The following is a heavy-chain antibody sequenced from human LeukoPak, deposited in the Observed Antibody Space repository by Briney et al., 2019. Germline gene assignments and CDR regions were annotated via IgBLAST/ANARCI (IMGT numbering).Heavy chain of an antibody. V-gene: IGHV3-74*01. D-gene: IGHD3-16*01. J-gene: IGHJ4*02. Sequence: AGTLRLTCAASGFTFSSIWMHWGRQPPAKGLVWVSRISPDGSDTPYADSGKGRITIARDNAKYTLYLKMVSLGDEDTDLCDCAREMGGTFEYWGQGALVTVS. CDR1: GFTFSSIW. CDR3: AREMGGTFEY. CDR2: ISPDGSDT.